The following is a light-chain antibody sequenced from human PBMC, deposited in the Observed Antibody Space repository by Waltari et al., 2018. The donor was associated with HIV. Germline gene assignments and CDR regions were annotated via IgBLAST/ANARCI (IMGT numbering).Light chain of an antibody. J-gene: IGLJ2*01. Sequence: QSVLTQPPSVSGAPGQRVTISCTGSSSHIGAGYDVHWYQQLPGTAPKLLIYGNSNRPSGVPDRFSGSKSGTSASLAITVLQAEDEAEYYCQSYDSSLSGVVFGGGTKLTVL. CDR1: SSHIGAGYD. CDR2: GNS. V-gene: IGLV1-40*01. CDR3: QSYDSSLSGVV.